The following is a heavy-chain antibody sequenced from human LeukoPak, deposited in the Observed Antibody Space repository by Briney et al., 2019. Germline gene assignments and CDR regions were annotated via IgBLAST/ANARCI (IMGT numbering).Heavy chain of an antibody. D-gene: IGHD2-2*01. Sequence: PGGSLRLSCAASGFSLTNYAINWFRQAPGKGLEWVSGISDTGRNTDYADSVKGRFTISRDTSKNTLYLQMNSLRAEDTAVYYCAKESWYRSSPRLDDWGKGTKVTVSS. CDR2: ISDTGRNT. CDR3: AKESWYRSSPRLDD. V-gene: IGHV3-23*01. CDR1: GFSLTNYA. J-gene: IGHJ6*04.